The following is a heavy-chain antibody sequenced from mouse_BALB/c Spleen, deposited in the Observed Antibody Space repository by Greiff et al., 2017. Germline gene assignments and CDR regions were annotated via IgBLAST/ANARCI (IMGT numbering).Heavy chain of an antibody. CDR2: INPYNDGT. CDR1: GYTFTSYV. D-gene: IGHD1-1*01. J-gene: IGHJ4*01. Sequence: EVQLQQSGPELVKPGASVKMSCKASGYTFTSYVMHWVQQKPGQGLEWIGYINPYNDGTKYNEKFKGKATLTSDKSSSTAYMELSSLTSEDSAVYYCARPDDYGSTIYAMDYWGQGTSVTVSS. CDR3: ARPDDYGSTIYAMDY. V-gene: IGHV1-14*01.